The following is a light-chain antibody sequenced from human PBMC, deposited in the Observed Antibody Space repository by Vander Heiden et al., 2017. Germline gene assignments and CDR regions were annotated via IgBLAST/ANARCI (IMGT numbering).Light chain of an antibody. Sequence: SELPQPLSVSVSPGQTARTTSPGDTLPQHYVYWSQQRPGQAPVLVMYKDSKRPSGIPERFSGSSSGTTVTLTITGVQAEDEADYYCQSTDTSGPYVVFGGGTQLTVL. CDR1: TLPQHY. V-gene: IGLV3-25*03. CDR3: QSTDTSGPYVV. CDR2: KDS. J-gene: IGLJ3*02.